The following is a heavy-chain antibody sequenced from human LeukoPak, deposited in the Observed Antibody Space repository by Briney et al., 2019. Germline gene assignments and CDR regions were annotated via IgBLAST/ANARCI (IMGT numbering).Heavy chain of an antibody. J-gene: IGHJ4*02. Sequence: SETLSLTCAVYGGSFSGYYWSWIRQPPGRGLEWIGEINHSGSTNYNPSLKSRVTISVDTSKNQFSLKLSSVTAADTAVYYCASSRTPIYSDWGQGTLVTVSS. CDR3: ASSRTPIYSD. V-gene: IGHV4-34*01. CDR1: GGSFSGYY. D-gene: IGHD4-11*01. CDR2: INHSGST.